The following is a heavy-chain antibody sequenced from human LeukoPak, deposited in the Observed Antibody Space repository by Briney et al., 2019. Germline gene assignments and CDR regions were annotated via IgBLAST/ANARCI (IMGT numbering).Heavy chain of an antibody. CDR3: ARGTSAPAAIKPDY. D-gene: IGHD2-2*01. CDR1: GFTFSSYS. CDR2: ISYDGSNK. V-gene: IGHV3-30*04. J-gene: IGHJ4*02. Sequence: RRSLRLSCAASGFTFSSYSMHWVRQAPGKGLEWVAVISYDGSNKYYADSVKDRFTISRDNSKNTLYLQMNSLRAEDTAVYYCARGTSAPAAIKPDYWGQGTLVTVSS.